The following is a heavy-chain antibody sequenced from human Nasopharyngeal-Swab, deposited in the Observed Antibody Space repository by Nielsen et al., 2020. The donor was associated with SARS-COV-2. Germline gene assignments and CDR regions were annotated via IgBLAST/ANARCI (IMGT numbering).Heavy chain of an antibody. V-gene: IGHV1-18*01. J-gene: IGHJ1*01. CDR1: GYTFTSYG. D-gene: IGHD3-22*01. Sequence: ASVKVSCKASGYTFTSYGISWVRQAPGHGLEWMGWISAYNGNTNYAQKLQGRVTMTTDTSTSTAYMELRSLRSDDTAVYYCARISNIYDSSDGYFQHWGQGTLVTVSS. CDR3: ARISNIYDSSDGYFQH. CDR2: ISAYNGNT.